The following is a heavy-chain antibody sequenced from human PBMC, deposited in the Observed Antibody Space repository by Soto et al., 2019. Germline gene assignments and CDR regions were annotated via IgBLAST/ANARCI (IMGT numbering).Heavy chain of an antibody. V-gene: IGHV4-31*03. CDR3: ATLSGSGSPDWFDP. CDR2: IYYSGST. J-gene: IGHJ5*02. CDR1: GGSISSGGYY. Sequence: SETLSLTCTVSGGSISSGGYYWSWIRQHPGKGLEWIGYIYYSGSTYYNSALQSRVTISVDTSENQFSLKLSSVTAADTAVYYCATLSGSGSPDWFDPWGQGTLVTVSS. D-gene: IGHD3-10*01.